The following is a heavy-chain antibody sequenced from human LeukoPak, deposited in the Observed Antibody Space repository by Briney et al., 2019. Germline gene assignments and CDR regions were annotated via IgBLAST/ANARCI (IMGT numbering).Heavy chain of an antibody. CDR1: GFTFSSYG. CDR3: AKEASYGDYRFDY. D-gene: IGHD4-17*01. V-gene: IGHV3-30*02. Sequence: GGSLRLSCAASGFTFSSYGMHWVRQAPGKGLEWVAFIRYDGSNKYYADSVKGRFTISRDNSKNTLYLQMSSLRVEDTAVYYCAKEASYGDYRFDYWGQGTLVTVSS. CDR2: IRYDGSNK. J-gene: IGHJ4*02.